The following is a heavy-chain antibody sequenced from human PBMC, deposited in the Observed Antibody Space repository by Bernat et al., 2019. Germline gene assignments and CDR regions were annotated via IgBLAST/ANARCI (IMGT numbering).Heavy chain of an antibody. V-gene: IGHV3-33*01. CDR1: GFTFSSYV. CDR2: IWYDVSNK. D-gene: IGHD3-9*01. J-gene: IGHJ4*02. CDR3: ARDDWGEDYPGVDY. Sequence: QLQLVESGGGVVQPGRSLRLSCAASGFTFSSYVMHWVRQAPGKGLEWVAVIWYDVSNKYYADSVKGRFTISRDNSKNTLYLQMNSLRAEDTAVYYCARDDWGEDYPGVDYWGKGTLVTVS.